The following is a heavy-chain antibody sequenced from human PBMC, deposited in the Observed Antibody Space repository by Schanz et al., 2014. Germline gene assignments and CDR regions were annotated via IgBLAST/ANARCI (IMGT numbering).Heavy chain of an antibody. CDR3: ASGVHVSSLQKGLQF. J-gene: IGHJ1*01. V-gene: IGHV3-48*01. D-gene: IGHD3-10*01. CDR1: GFSFSSYS. Sequence: DVQLLESGGGLIQRGESLRLSCSASGFSFSSYSMNWVRQVPGKGLEWLSYIATSSSTRHYADSVKGRVTISRDNAKNSVSLQMRRLRVEDTAVYYCASGVHVSSLQKGLQFWGRGTLVIVSS. CDR2: IATSSSTR.